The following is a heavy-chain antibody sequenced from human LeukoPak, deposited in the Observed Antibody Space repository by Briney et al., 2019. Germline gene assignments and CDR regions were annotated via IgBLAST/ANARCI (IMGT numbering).Heavy chain of an antibody. Sequence: QSGGSLRLSCAASGVIFSYYAMSWVRQAPGKGLEWVSSISGSGDTTYYADSVKGRFTISRDNAKNSLYLQMNSLRAEDTAVYYCAKCYHPYTVVAALDYWGQGTLVTVSS. V-gene: IGHV3-23*01. CDR2: ISGSGDTT. CDR1: GVIFSYYA. D-gene: IGHD2-15*01. J-gene: IGHJ4*02. CDR3: AKCYHPYTVVAALDY.